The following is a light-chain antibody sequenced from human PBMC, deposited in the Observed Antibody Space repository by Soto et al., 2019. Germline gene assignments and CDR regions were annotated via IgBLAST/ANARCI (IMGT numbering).Light chain of an antibody. Sequence: IQMTQSPSSVSASVGDSVTITCRASQVLSSWLAWYQVKPGKAPKLLIYGASNRESGVPSRFSASESGTLFTLTINSLQPEDFATYYCQQASSFPLTFGGGTTVEI. V-gene: IGKV1-12*01. CDR3: QQASSFPLT. CDR2: GAS. J-gene: IGKJ4*01. CDR1: QVLSSW.